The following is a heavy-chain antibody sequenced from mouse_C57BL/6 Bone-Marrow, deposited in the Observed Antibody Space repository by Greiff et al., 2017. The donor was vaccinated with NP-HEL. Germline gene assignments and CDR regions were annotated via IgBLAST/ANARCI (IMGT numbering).Heavy chain of an antibody. V-gene: IGHV1-81*01. CDR1: GFTFTSYG. CDR2: IYPRGGNT. J-gene: IGHJ4*01. Sequence: LVESGAELARPGASVKLSCKASGFTFTSYGISWVKQRTGQGLEWIGEIYPRGGNTYYNEKFKGKATLTADKSSSPAYMELRSLTSEDSAVYFCARFITTEEAMDYWGQGTSVTVSS. CDR3: ARFITTEEAMDY. D-gene: IGHD1-1*01.